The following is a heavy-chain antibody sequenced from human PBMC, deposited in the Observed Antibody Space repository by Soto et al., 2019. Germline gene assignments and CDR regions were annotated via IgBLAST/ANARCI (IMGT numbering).Heavy chain of an antibody. Sequence: ASVKVSCKASGYTFTSYYMHWVRQAPGQGLEWMGIINPSGGSTSYAQKFQGRVTMTRDTSTSTVYMELSSLRSEDTAVYYCARDVLVAAGGEEVNYYYGMDVWGQGTTVTVSS. D-gene: IGHD2-21*01. CDR2: INPSGGST. CDR3: ARDVLVAAGGEEVNYYYGMDV. J-gene: IGHJ6*02. CDR1: GYTFTSYY. V-gene: IGHV1-46*01.